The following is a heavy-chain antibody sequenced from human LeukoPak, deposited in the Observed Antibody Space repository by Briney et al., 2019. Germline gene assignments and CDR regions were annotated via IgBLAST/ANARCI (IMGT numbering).Heavy chain of an antibody. CDR1: GFTFSNYW. CDR3: ARGAGSGYYFYMDV. V-gene: IGHV3-20*04. Sequence: PGGSLRLSCAASGFTFSNYWMHWVRQAPGRGLVWVSGINWNGGSTGYADSVKGRFTMSRDNAKNSLYLQMNSLRAEDTAFYYCARGAGSGYYFYMDVWGKGTTVTVSS. J-gene: IGHJ6*03. D-gene: IGHD3-10*01. CDR2: INWNGGST.